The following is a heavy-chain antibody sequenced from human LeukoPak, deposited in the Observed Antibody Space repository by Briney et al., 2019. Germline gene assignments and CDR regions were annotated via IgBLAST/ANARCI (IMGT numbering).Heavy chain of an antibody. CDR3: ARLLVPAAYFDY. J-gene: IGHJ4*02. V-gene: IGHV4-39*01. Sequence: PSETLSLTCTVSGVSISSSSYYWGWIRQPPGKGLEWIGSIYYSGSTYYNPSLKSRVTISVDTSKNQFSLRLSSVTAADTAVYYCARLLVPAAYFDYWGQGTLVTVSS. CDR2: IYYSGST. D-gene: IGHD2-2*01. CDR1: GVSISSSSYY.